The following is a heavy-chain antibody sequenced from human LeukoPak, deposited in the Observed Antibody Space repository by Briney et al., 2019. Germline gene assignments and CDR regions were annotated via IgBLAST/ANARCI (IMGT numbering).Heavy chain of an antibody. J-gene: IGHJ1*01. CDR3: AKDNFQH. CDR2: ISWNSGSI. V-gene: IGHV3-9*01. Sequence: PGGSLRLSCAASGFTFDDYAMHWVRQAPGKGLEWVSGISWNSGSIGYADSVKGRFTISRDNSKNTLYLQMNSLRAEDTAVYYCAKDNFQHWGQGTLVTVSS. CDR1: GFTFDDYA.